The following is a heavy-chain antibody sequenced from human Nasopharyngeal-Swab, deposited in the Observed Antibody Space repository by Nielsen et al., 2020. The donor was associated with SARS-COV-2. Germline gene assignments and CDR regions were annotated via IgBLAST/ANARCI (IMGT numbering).Heavy chain of an antibody. J-gene: IGHJ4*02. CDR2: ISSSSSYT. V-gene: IGHV3-11*06. Sequence: GESLKISCAASGFTFSDYYMSWIRQAPGKGLEWVSYISSSSSYTNYADSVKGRFTISRDNAKNSLYLQMNSLRAEDTAVYYCARVTGGTIFGVVTRSYYFDYWGQGTLVTVSS. CDR3: ARVTGGTIFGVVTRSYYFDY. CDR1: GFTFSDYY. D-gene: IGHD3-3*01.